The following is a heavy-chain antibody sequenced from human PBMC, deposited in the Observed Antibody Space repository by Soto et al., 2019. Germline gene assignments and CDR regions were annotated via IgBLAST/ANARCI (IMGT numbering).Heavy chain of an antibody. D-gene: IGHD5-12*01. V-gene: IGHV5-51*01. Sequence: GESLKISCKGSGYSFTSYWIGWVRQMPGKGLEWMGSIYPGDSDTRYSPSLQGQVTISAGKSISTAYLQWSSLKASDTAMYYGARVILNREGYNHFDYWGQGTLVTVSS. J-gene: IGHJ4*02. CDR1: GYSFTSYW. CDR3: ARVILNREGYNHFDY. CDR2: IYPGDSDT.